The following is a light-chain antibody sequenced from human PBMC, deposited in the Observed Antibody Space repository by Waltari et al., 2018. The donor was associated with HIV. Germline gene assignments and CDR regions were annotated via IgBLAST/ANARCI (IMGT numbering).Light chain of an antibody. CDR2: KAS. Sequence: DIQMTQSPSTLSASVGDSVPLTCRASQNINSWLAWYQQRPGNAPKLLIYKASTLEGGVPSRFSGSGSGTEFTLTITSLQPDDFASYYCQQYNGLSLTFGGGTRVEIK. J-gene: IGKJ4*01. V-gene: IGKV1-5*03. CDR1: QNINSW. CDR3: QQYNGLSLT.